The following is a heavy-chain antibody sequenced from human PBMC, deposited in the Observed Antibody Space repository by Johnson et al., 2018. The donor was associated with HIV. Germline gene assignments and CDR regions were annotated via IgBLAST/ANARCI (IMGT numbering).Heavy chain of an antibody. V-gene: IGHV3-33*06. CDR3: AKQQLVPDDAFDI. Sequence: QVQVVEFGGGVVQPGRSLRLSCAASGFTFSSYAMHWVRQAPGKGLEWVAVIWYDGSNKYYADSVKGRFTISRDNSKNTLYLQMNSLRAEETAVDYCAKQQLVPDDAFDIWGQGTMVNVSS. CDR2: IWYDGSNK. J-gene: IGHJ3*02. CDR1: GFTFSSYA. D-gene: IGHD6-6*01.